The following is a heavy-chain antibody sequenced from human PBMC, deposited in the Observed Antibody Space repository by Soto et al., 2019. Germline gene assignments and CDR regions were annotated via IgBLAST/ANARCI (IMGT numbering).Heavy chain of an antibody. CDR2: IYYSGST. Sequence: SETLSLTCTVSGGSISSGGYYWSWIRQHPGKGLEWIGYIYYSGSTHYNPSLKSRVTISEDTSKNQFSLKLSSVTAADTAVYYCARERIYYYDSSGYYYQGAFDIWGQGTMVTVSS. V-gene: IGHV4-31*03. J-gene: IGHJ3*02. D-gene: IGHD3-22*01. CDR3: ARERIYYYDSSGYYYQGAFDI. CDR1: GGSISSGGYY.